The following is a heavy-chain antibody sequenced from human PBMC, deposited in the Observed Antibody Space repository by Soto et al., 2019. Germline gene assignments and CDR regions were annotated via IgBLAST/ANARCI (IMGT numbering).Heavy chain of an antibody. D-gene: IGHD4-17*01. CDR1: GGSVSNKTYY. CDR3: ARTTAVPNTLRSRYFFDY. J-gene: IGHJ4*02. Sequence: PSETLSLTCSVSGGSVSNKTYYWSWIRQPPGKRLEWIGYVYYSGATNYNPSLKSRVTISVDLSKNQFSLRLSSVTTADTALYYCARTTAVPNTLRSRYFFDYWGQGTLVTVSS. CDR2: VYYSGAT. V-gene: IGHV4-61*01.